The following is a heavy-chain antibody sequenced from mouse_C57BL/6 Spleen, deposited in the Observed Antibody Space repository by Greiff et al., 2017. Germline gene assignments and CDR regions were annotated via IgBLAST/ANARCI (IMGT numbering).Heavy chain of an antibody. CDR3: ARRPYGSSYRYFDY. Sequence: QVQLQQPGAELVKPGASVKLSCKASGYTFTSYWMQWVKQRPGQGLEWIGEIDPSASYTNYNQKFKGKATLTVDTSSSTAYMQRSSLTSEDSAVYYCARRPYGSSYRYFDYWGQGTTLTVSS. D-gene: IGHD1-1*01. CDR1: GYTFTSYW. CDR2: IDPSASYT. J-gene: IGHJ2*01. V-gene: IGHV1-50*01.